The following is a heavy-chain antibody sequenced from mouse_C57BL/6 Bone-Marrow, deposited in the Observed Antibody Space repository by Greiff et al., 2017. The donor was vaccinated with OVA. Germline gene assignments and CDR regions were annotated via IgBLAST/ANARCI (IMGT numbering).Heavy chain of an antibody. J-gene: IGHJ3*01. V-gene: IGHV1-81*01. CDR3: ARGDYGNLAWFAY. CDR2: IYPRSGNT. D-gene: IGHD2-1*01. Sequence: QVQLQQSGAELARPGASVKLSCKASGYTFTSYGISWVKQRTGQGLEWIGEIYPRSGNTYYNEKFKGKATLTADKSSSTAYMELRSLTSEDSAVYFCARGDYGNLAWFAYWGQGTLVTVSA. CDR1: GYTFTSYG.